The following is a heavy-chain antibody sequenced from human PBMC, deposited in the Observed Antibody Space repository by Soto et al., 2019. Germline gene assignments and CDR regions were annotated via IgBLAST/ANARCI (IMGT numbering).Heavy chain of an antibody. V-gene: IGHV5-51*01. CDR2: IYPGDSDT. D-gene: IGHD5-12*01. J-gene: IGHJ5*02. Sequence: GESLKISCKGSGYSFTNYWIGWVRQMPGKGLEWMGIIYPGDSDTRYSPSFQGQVTISADKSISTAYLQWSSLKASDTAMYYCARRRDGYNSELDPWGQGTLVTAPQ. CDR1: GYSFTNYW. CDR3: ARRRDGYNSELDP.